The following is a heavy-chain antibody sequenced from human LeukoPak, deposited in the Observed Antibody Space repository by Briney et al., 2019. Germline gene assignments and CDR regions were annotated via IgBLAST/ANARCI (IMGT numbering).Heavy chain of an antibody. V-gene: IGHV3-30-3*01. CDR3: ARSGYGDSSGYYYGGDY. CDR1: GFTFSSYA. CDR2: ISYDGSNK. J-gene: IGHJ4*02. D-gene: IGHD3-22*01. Sequence: GGSLRLSCAASGFTFSSYAMHWVRPAPGKGLEWVAVISYDGSNKYYADSVKGRFTISRDNSKNTLYLQMNSLRAEDTAVYYCARSGYGDSSGYYYGGDYWGQGTLVTVSS.